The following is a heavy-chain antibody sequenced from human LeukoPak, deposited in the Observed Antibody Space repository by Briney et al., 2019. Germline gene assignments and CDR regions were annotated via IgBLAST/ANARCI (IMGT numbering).Heavy chain of an antibody. V-gene: IGHV3-30-3*01. CDR1: GFTFSSYA. J-gene: IGHJ4*02. D-gene: IGHD6-13*01. CDR3: ARDLVSRYSSSC. CDR2: ISYDGSNK. Sequence: GGSLRLSCAASGFTFSSYAMHWVRQAPGKGLEWVAVISYDGSNKYYADSVKGRFTISRDNSKNTLYLQMNSLRAEDTAVYYCARDLVSRYSSSCWGQGTLVTVSS.